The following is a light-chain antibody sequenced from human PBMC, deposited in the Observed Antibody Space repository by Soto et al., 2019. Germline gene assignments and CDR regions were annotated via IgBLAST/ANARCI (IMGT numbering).Light chain of an antibody. V-gene: IGKV1-5*03. CDR3: QQYNTYWT. CDR1: QSISSW. J-gene: IGKJ1*01. Sequence: DIHMTQSPSTLSASVGDRVTITFRASQSISSWLAWYQQKPGKAPKLLIYKASNLESGVPSRFSGSGSGTEFTLTISSLQPDDFATYYCQQYNTYWTFGQGTKVDI. CDR2: KAS.